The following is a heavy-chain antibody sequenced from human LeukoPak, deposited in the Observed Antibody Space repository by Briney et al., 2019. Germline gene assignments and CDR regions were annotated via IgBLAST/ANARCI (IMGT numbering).Heavy chain of an antibody. V-gene: IGHV4-34*01. D-gene: IGHD2-2*01. CDR1: GGSFSGYY. J-gene: IGHJ4*02. CDR3: ARVKSNRPAGCFDY. CDR2: INHSGST. Sequence: SETLSLTCAVYGGSFSGYYWSWLRQPPGKGLEWIGEINHSGSTNYNPSLKSRVTISVDTSKNQFSLKLSSVTAADTAVYYCARVKSNRPAGCFDYWGQGTLVTVSS.